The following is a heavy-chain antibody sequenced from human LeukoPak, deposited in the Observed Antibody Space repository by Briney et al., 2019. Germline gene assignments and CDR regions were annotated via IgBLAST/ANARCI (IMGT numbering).Heavy chain of an antibody. CDR3: AKDRPYSSSWYGAGDY. Sequence: GGSLRLSCAASGFSFSSYAMSWVRQAPGKGLEWVSAISGSGGSTYYADSVKGRFTISRDNSRNTLYLQMNSLRAEDTAVYYCAKDRPYSSSWYGAGDYWCQGTLVTVSS. CDR2: ISGSGGST. D-gene: IGHD6-13*01. V-gene: IGHV3-23*01. J-gene: IGHJ4*02. CDR1: GFSFSSYA.